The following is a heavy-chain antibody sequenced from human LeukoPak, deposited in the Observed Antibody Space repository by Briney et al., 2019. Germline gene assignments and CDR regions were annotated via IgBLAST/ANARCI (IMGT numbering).Heavy chain of an antibody. Sequence: ASVKVSCKASGYTFTSNYIHWVRQAPGQGLEWMGMIYPRDGSTSYAQKFQGRVTVTRDTSTSTVHMELSGLRSEDTAVYYCARGLICSSTSCYVLMYYYYYGMDVWGQGTTVTVSS. CDR1: GYTFTSNY. CDR3: ARGLICSSTSCYVLMYYYYYGMDV. D-gene: IGHD2-2*01. J-gene: IGHJ6*02. CDR2: IYPRDGST. V-gene: IGHV1-46*01.